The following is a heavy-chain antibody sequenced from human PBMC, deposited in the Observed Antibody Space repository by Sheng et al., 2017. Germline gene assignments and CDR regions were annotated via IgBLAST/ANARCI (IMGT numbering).Heavy chain of an antibody. J-gene: IGHJ3*02. CDR3: ARGYSYGWGPLGAFDI. D-gene: IGHD5-18*01. CDR2: IQNNKDS. Sequence: QVQLQESGPGLVQPSETLSLTCSVSGGSISTYFWIWIRQPPGKGLEWIGYIQNNKDSKYNPSLKSRVTIPIDTSRNQFSLKLSSVTAADTAVYYCARGYSYGWGPLGAFDIWGQGTLVTVSS. V-gene: IGHV4-59*01. CDR1: GGSISTYF.